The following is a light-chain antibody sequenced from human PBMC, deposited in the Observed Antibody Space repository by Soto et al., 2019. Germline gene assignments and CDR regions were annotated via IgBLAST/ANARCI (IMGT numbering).Light chain of an antibody. V-gene: IGKV3-20*01. Sequence: EIVLTQSPGTLSLSPGERAALSCMASQSVGNNFLGWYQQKPGQSPRLLIYHASNRATGIPDRFSGTASGTDFTLTISRLEPEDLAVYFCHQYASAPLTFGGGTKVEIK. CDR1: QSVGNNF. CDR3: HQYASAPLT. J-gene: IGKJ4*01. CDR2: HAS.